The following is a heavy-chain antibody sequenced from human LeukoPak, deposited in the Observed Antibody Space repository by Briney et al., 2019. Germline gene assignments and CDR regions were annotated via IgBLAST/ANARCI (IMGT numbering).Heavy chain of an antibody. V-gene: IGHV1-3*01. J-gene: IGHJ4*02. CDR3: ARDKMAYYYDSSGYYYPLYYFDY. CDR2: INAGNGNT. CDR1: GDIFSNYV. Sequence: ASVKVSCKASGDIFSNYVVHWVRQAPGQRLEWMGWINAGNGNTKYSQKFQGRVTITWDTSATTAYMELSSLRSEDTAVYYCARDKMAYYYDSSGYYYPLYYFDYWGQGTLVTVSS. D-gene: IGHD3-22*01.